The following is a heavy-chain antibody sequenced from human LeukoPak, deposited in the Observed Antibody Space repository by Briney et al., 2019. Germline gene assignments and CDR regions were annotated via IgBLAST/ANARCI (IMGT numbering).Heavy chain of an antibody. J-gene: IGHJ6*02. CDR2: IYSGGST. CDR3: ARDSGIAAAGTPSYYGMDV. CDR1: GFTVSSNY. D-gene: IGHD6-13*01. V-gene: IGHV3-66*01. Sequence: GGSLRLSCAASGFTVSSNYMSWVRQAPGKGLEWVSVIYSGGSTYYADSVKGRFTISRDNSKNTLYLQMNSLRAEDTAVYYCARDSGIAAAGTPSYYGMDVWGQGTTVTVSS.